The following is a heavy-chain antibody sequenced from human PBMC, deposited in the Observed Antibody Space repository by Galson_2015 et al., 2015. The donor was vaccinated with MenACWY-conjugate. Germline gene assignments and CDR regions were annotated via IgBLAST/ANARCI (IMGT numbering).Heavy chain of an antibody. V-gene: IGHV5-51*01. CDR1: GYYFPSYW. D-gene: IGHD1-26*01. CDR3: ARHPPGGRGMDV. Sequence: QSGAEVTQPGESLKISCKGSGYYFPSYWLAWVRQIPGKGLEWMGLISPGDSNTRYSPSFQGQVTTSADKSISTAYLQWSSLKASDTAMYYCARHPPGGRGMDVWGQGTTVTVSS. J-gene: IGHJ6*02. CDR2: ISPGDSNT.